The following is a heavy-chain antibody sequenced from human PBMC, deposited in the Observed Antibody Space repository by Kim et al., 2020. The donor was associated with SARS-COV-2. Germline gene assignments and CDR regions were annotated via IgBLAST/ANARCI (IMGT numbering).Heavy chain of an antibody. CDR3: ARDYSSGSYNDY. V-gene: IGHV3-48*02. D-gene: IGHD3-10*01. Sequence: YAVSVRGRFTISRDNAKHSLFLQMNSLRDEDTAVYYCARDYSSGSYNDYWGQGTLVTVSS. J-gene: IGHJ4*02.